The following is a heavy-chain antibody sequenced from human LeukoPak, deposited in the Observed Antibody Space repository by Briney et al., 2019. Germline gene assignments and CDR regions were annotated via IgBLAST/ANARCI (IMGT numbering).Heavy chain of an antibody. CDR2: ISDRGANA. Sequence: GSLRLSCAASGFTFSSHAMTWVRPAPGKGLEWVSVISDRGANADYADSVKGRFTISRDNSKNTLYLQMNSLRAEDTAIYYCAKFSSGWTYFDYWGQGTLVSVSS. CDR1: GFTFSSHA. D-gene: IGHD6-19*01. J-gene: IGHJ4*02. CDR3: AKFSSGWTYFDY. V-gene: IGHV3-23*01.